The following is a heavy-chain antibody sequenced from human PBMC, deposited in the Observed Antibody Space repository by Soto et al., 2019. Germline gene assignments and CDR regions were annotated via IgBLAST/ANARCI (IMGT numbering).Heavy chain of an antibody. Sequence: QVQLVESGGGVVQPGRSLRLSCAASGFTFSSYGMHWVRQAPGKGLEWVAVIWYDGSNKYYADSVKGRFTISRDNSKNTLYLQMNSLGAEDTAVYYCARSGIVYCSGGSCYVDYWGQGTLVTVSS. V-gene: IGHV3-33*01. CDR1: GFTFSSYG. CDR2: IWYDGSNK. D-gene: IGHD2-15*01. J-gene: IGHJ4*02. CDR3: ARSGIVYCSGGSCYVDY.